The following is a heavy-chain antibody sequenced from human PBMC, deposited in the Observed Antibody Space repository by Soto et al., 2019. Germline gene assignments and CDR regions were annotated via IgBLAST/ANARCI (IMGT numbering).Heavy chain of an antibody. D-gene: IGHD6-19*01. Sequence: QVQLQESGPGLVKPSETLSLTCSVSGASIRTYFWSWIRQPPGKGLEWIGYISYSGSTTYYIPSHKSRVTMSADTSKNQFSLRLNSVSAADTAVYYCAALYSSGWYVLFWGQGTLVTVSS. J-gene: IGHJ4*02. CDR3: AALYSSGWYVLF. CDR1: GASIRTYF. V-gene: IGHV4-59*01. CDR2: ISYSGST.